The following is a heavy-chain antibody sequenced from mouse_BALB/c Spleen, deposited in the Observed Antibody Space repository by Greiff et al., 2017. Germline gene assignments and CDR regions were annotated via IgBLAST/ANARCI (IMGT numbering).Heavy chain of an antibody. D-gene: IGHD1-1*01. Sequence: VHLVESGPELVRPGESVKISCKGSGYTFTDYAMHWVKQSHAKSLEWIGVISIYYDNTNYNQKFKGKATMTVDKSSSTAYMELARLTSEDSAIYYCARSRVITTVVGDWYFDVWGAGTTVTVSS. CDR3: ARSRVITTVVGDWYFDV. J-gene: IGHJ1*01. CDR2: ISIYYDNT. V-gene: IGHV1-67*01. CDR1: GYTFTDYA.